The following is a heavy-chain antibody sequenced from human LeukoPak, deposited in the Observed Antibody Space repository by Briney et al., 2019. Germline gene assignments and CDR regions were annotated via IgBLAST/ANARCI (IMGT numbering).Heavy chain of an antibody. CDR1: GFTFSSYG. CDR2: IRYDGSNK. J-gene: IGHJ6*03. D-gene: IGHD4-17*01. Sequence: GGSLRLSCAASGFTFSSYGMHWVRQAPGKGLEWVAFIRYDGSNKYYADSVKGRFTISRDNSKNTLYLQMNSLRAEDTAVYYCAKGLQDGDLYYYYYMDVWGKGTTVTISS. V-gene: IGHV3-30*02. CDR3: AKGLQDGDLYYYYYMDV.